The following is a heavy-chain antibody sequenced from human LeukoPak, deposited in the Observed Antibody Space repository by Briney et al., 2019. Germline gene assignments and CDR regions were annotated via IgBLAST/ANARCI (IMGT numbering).Heavy chain of an antibody. D-gene: IGHD3-10*01. CDR2: INRDSGST. Sequence: PGGSLRLSCAASGFTFRRFAMDWVRQAPGKGLEWVSAINRDSGSTYYTDSVRGRFTISRDNSSDRLYLETNSLRAEDTAVYYCARGGVDYYGSGTYYLMYYFDYWGQGTLVTVSS. J-gene: IGHJ4*02. V-gene: IGHV3-23*01. CDR3: ARGGVDYYGSGTYYLMYYFDY. CDR1: GFTFRRFA.